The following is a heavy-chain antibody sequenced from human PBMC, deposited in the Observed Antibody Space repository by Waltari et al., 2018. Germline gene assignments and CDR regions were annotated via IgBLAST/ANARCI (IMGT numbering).Heavy chain of an antibody. CDR3: ARGRVEMATRGAFDY. CDR2: IIPIFGTA. D-gene: IGHD5-12*01. J-gene: IGHJ4*02. Sequence: QVQLVQSGAEVKKPGSSVKVSCKASGGTFSSYAISWVRQAPGQGLEWMGGIIPIFGTANYAQKCQGRVTITTDESTSTAYMELSSLRSEDTAVYYCARGRVEMATRGAFDYWGQGTLVTVSS. V-gene: IGHV1-69*05. CDR1: GGTFSSYA.